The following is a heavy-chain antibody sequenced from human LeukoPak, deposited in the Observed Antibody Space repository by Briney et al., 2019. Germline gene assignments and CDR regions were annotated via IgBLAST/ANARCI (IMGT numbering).Heavy chain of an antibody. CDR1: GFTVSSNY. CDR3: ARAPSGGWFDP. V-gene: IGHV3-53*01. CDR2: IYSGGST. D-gene: IGHD1-26*01. J-gene: IGHJ5*02. Sequence: GGSLRLSCAASGFTVSSNYMSWVRQAPGKGLEWVSVIYSGGSTYYADSVKGRFTISRDNSKNTLYLQMNSLRAEDTVVYYCARAPSGGWFDPWGQGTLVTVSS.